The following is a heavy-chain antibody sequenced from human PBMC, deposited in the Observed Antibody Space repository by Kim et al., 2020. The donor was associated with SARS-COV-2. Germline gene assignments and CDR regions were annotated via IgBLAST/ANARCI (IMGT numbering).Heavy chain of an antibody. V-gene: IGHV3-23*01. CDR1: GFTFSNYA. CDR2: IICSGGST. J-gene: IGHJ6*02. CDR3: AKETGAGPPSYSYYGIDV. Sequence: GGSLRLSCAASGFTFSNYAINWVRQAPGKGLEWVAVIICSGGSTYYADSVKGRFTVSRDNAKNTLYLQMNSLRAEDTAVYYCAKETGAGPPSYSYYGIDVWGQGTTVTVSS. D-gene: IGHD6-13*01.